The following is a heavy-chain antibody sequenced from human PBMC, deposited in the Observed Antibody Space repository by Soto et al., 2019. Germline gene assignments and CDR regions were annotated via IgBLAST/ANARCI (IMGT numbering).Heavy chain of an antibody. Sequence: QVQLVESGGGVVQPGRSLRLSCAASGFTFSSYGMHWVRQAPGKGLEWVAVIWYDGSNKYYADSVKGRFTISRDNSKNTLYLQMNSLRAEDTAVYYCARDSYPQLVVPASAEPWGQGTLVTVSS. CDR3: ARDSYPQLVVPASAEP. D-gene: IGHD2-2*01. J-gene: IGHJ5*02. V-gene: IGHV3-33*01. CDR1: GFTFSSYG. CDR2: IWYDGSNK.